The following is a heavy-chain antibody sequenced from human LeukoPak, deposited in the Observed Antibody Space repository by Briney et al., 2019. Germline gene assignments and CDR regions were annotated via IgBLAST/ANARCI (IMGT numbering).Heavy chain of an antibody. J-gene: IGHJ4*02. Sequence: PSETLSLTCSVGGGSISSQYWGWSRQPPGKGLEXXXXIYYNGSTNYNPSLKSRVTISVGTSKNQFSLTHNSVTAADTAVYYCARDWAYYDSHDVGIDYWGQGTLVTVSS. CDR1: GGSISSQY. CDR2: IYYNGST. V-gene: IGHV4-59*11. D-gene: IGHD3-22*01. CDR3: ARDWAYYDSHDVGIDY.